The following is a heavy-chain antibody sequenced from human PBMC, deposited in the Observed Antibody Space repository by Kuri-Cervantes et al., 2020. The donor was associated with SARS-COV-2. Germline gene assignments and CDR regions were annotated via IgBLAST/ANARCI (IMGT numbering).Heavy chain of an antibody. V-gene: IGHV3-33*01. J-gene: IGHJ4*02. CDR3: ARAQQWLEPNFDN. Sequence: GGSLRLSCAASGFTFSSYGMHWVRQAPGKGLEWVAVIWYDGSNKYYADSVKGRFTISRDNSKNTLYLQMNSLRAEDTAVYYCARAQQWLEPNFDNWGQGTLVTVSS. CDR2: IWYDGSNK. CDR1: GFTFSSYG. D-gene: IGHD6-19*01.